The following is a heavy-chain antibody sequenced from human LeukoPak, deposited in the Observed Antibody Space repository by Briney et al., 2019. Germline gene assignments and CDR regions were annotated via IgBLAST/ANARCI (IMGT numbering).Heavy chain of an antibody. CDR2: FHPEDGET. D-gene: IGHD3-22*01. V-gene: IGHV1-24*01. CDR1: GYTVTELS. Sequence: GASVKVSRKVSGYTVTELSMHWVRQSPGKGLEWMGGFHPEDGETIYAQKFQGRVTMTEDTSTDTAYMELSSLRSEDTAVYYCATAPGYYDSSGYYSGSGNAFDIWGQGTMVTVSS. J-gene: IGHJ3*02. CDR3: ATAPGYYDSSGYYSGSGNAFDI.